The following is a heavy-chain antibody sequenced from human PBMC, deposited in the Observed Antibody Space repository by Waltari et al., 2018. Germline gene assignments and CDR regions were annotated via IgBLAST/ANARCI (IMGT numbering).Heavy chain of an antibody. CDR1: GFNFSRNW. CDR3: ARDAARGTIDY. V-gene: IGHV3-7*03. J-gene: IGHJ4*02. D-gene: IGHD3-16*01. CDR2: IKHDGSEE. Sequence: EVQLVESGGGLVKPGGSLRLSCAASGFNFSRNWMSWVRQAPGKGLEWVGNIKHDGSEEWFVDSVKGRFTISRDNAKNLMWLQMNSLRAEDTAVYYCARDAARGTIDYWGQGTLVTVSS.